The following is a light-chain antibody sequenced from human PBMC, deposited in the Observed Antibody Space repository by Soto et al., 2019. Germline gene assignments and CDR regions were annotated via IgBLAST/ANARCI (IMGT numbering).Light chain of an antibody. Sequence: DIHMSQSPSSLSASVGYRFTLTCRASQSISSYLNWYQQKPGKAPKLLIYAASSLQSGVPSRFSGSGSGTDFTLTISSLQPEDFATYYCQQSYSSPPTFGQGTKLEIK. V-gene: IGKV1-39*01. J-gene: IGKJ1*01. CDR1: QSISSY. CDR2: AAS. CDR3: QQSYSSPPT.